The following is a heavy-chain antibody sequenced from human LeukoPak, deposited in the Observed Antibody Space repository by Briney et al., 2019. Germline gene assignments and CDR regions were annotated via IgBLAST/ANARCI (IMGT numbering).Heavy chain of an antibody. V-gene: IGHV3-20*04. CDR1: GFTFDDYG. D-gene: IGHD3-10*01. J-gene: IGHJ4*02. Sequence: PGGSLRLSCAASGFTFDDYGMSWVRQAPGKGLEWVSGINWNGGSTGYADSVKGRFTISRDNAKSSLYLQMNSLRAEDTALYYCARDVLGGSGSDVFDYWGQGTLVTVSS. CDR3: ARDVLGGSGSDVFDY. CDR2: INWNGGST.